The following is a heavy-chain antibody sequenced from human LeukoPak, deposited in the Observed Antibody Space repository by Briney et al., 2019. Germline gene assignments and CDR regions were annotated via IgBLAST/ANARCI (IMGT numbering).Heavy chain of an antibody. Sequence: PGGSLRLSCAASGFIFSAYAMTWVRQAPGRGLEWVSSISGSGGTTYYADSVKGRFTISRGNSKNTLFLQMNSLRAEDSAVYYCAKSSSLYDYWGQGTLVTVSS. CDR3: AKSSSLYDY. D-gene: IGHD6-19*01. J-gene: IGHJ4*02. V-gene: IGHV3-23*01. CDR1: GFIFSAYA. CDR2: ISGSGGTT.